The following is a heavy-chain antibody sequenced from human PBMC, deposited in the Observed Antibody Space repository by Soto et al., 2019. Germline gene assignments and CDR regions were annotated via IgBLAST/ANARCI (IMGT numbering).Heavy chain of an antibody. Sequence: PSETLSLTCTVSGGSISSSGYYWSWIRQPPGKGLEWIGYIYYSGSTNYNPSLKSRVTISVDTSKNQFSLKLSSVTAADTAVYYCARRYGSSFDYWGQGTLVTVSS. CDR3: ARRYGSSFDY. CDR2: IYYSGST. J-gene: IGHJ4*02. V-gene: IGHV4-61*05. D-gene: IGHD6-13*01. CDR1: GGSISSSGYY.